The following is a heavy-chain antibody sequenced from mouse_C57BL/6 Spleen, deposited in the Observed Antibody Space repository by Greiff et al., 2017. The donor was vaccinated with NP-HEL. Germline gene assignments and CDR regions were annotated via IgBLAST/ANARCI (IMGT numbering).Heavy chain of an antibody. V-gene: IGHV1-64*01. CDR2: IHPNSGST. CDR3: ASRNDYWDAMDY. CDR1: GYTFTSYW. D-gene: IGHD2-4*01. Sequence: QVQLQQPGAELVKPGASVKLSCKASGYTFTSYWMHWVKQRPGQGLEWIGMIHPNSGSTNYNEKFESKATLTVDKSSSTAYMQLSSLTSEDSAVYYCASRNDYWDAMDYWGQGTSVTVSS. J-gene: IGHJ4*01.